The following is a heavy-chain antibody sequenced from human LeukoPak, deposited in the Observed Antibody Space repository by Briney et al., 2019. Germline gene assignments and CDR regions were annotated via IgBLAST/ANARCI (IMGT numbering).Heavy chain of an antibody. Sequence: GGSLRLSCAASGFTVNTYAMSWVRQAPGKGLEWVSGISGSGGNTYYADSVKGRFTISRDNSKNTLYLQMNSLRAEDTAIYYCAKEYTGTFSPFPSYFDNWGQGTLVTVSS. D-gene: IGHD1-26*01. CDR3: AKEYTGTFSPFPSYFDN. V-gene: IGHV3-23*01. CDR2: ISGSGGNT. J-gene: IGHJ4*02. CDR1: GFTVNTYA.